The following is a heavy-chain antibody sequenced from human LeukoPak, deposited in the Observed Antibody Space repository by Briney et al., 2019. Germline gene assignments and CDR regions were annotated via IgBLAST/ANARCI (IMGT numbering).Heavy chain of an antibody. J-gene: IGHJ4*02. V-gene: IGHV3-48*01. CDR2: ISGSSSAI. D-gene: IGHD3-22*01. CDR3: ARGSTYYDSSGQVPFDY. CDR1: GGSIRSSYYY. Sequence: ETLSLTCTVSGGSIRSSYYYWGWVRQAPGKGLEWGSYISGSSSAIYYADSVKGRFTISRDNGKNTLYLQMNSLRAEDTAVYYCARGSTYYDSSGQVPFDYWGQGTLVTVSS.